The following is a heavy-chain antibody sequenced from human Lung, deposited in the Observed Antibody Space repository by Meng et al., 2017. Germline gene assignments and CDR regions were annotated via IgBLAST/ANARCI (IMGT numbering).Heavy chain of an antibody. Sequence: QVQLVQPGAAVKTPGSSVKVSFKAPGGTFTTYTFNWVRQAPGHGLDWMGQIIPVLGIANYAQKFQGRVTITADKSTSTAYMELSSLTHDDTAIYVCATEYCGSTSFYVDFWGQGTLVTVSS. J-gene: IGHJ4*02. CDR3: ATEYCGSTSFYVDF. D-gene: IGHD2-2*01. CDR2: IIPVLGIA. CDR1: GGTFTTYT. V-gene: IGHV1-69*10.